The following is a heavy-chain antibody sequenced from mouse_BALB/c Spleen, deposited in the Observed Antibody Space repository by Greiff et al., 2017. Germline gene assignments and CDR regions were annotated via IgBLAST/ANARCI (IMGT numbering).Heavy chain of an antibody. CDR1: GFTFSDYG. V-gene: IGHV5-15*02. CDR3: ARGGYDGFAY. CDR2: ISNLAYSI. Sequence: EVMLVESGGGLVQPGGSRKLSCAASGFTFSDYGMAWVRQAPGKGPEWVAFISNLAYSIYYADTVTGRFTISRENAKNTLYLEMSSLRSEDTAMYYCARGGYDGFAYWGQGTLVTVSA. D-gene: IGHD2-2*01. J-gene: IGHJ3*01.